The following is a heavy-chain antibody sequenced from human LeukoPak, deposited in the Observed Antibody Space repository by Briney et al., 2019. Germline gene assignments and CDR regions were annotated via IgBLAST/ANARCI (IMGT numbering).Heavy chain of an antibody. CDR3: ARDGAAADGFDP. J-gene: IGHJ5*02. Sequence: PSETLSLTCAVYGGSFSGYYWSWIRQPPGKGLEWIGEINHSGSTNYNPSLKSRVTISVDTSKNQFSLKLSSVTAADTAVYYCARDGAAADGFDPWGQGTLVTVSS. D-gene: IGHD6-13*01. V-gene: IGHV4-34*01. CDR2: INHSGST. CDR1: GGSFSGYY.